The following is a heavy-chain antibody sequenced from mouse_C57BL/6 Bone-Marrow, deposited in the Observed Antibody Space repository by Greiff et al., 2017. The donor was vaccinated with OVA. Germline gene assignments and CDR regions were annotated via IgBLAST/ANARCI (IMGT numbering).Heavy chain of an antibody. V-gene: IGHV5-12*01. Sequence: EVKLVESGGGLVQPGGSMKLSCAASGFTFSDYYMYWVRQTPEKRLEWVAYISNGGGSTYYPDTVKGRFTISRDNAKNTLYLQMSRLKSEDTAMYYCARGDYWGQGTTLTVSS. CDR3: ARGDY. CDR2: ISNGGGST. CDR1: GFTFSDYY. J-gene: IGHJ2*01.